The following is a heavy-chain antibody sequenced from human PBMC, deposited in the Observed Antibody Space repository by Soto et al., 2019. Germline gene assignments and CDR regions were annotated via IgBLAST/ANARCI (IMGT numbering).Heavy chain of an antibody. CDR2: IYYSGST. Sequence: PSVTLSLTCSINSVSINSNYWSWIRQPTRKGLEWIGYIYYSGSTNYNPSLQSRVTISVDTSKNQFSLKLSSVTAADTAVYYCARLGHVYYYDSSGYREYFQHWGQGTLVTVS. D-gene: IGHD3-22*01. J-gene: IGHJ1*01. V-gene: IGHV4-59*01. CDR3: ARLGHVYYYDSSGYREYFQH. CDR1: SVSINSNY.